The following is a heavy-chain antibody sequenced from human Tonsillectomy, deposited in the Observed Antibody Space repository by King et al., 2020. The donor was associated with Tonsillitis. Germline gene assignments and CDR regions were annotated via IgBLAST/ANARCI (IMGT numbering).Heavy chain of an antibody. CDR3: ARHHTGRKAFDY. D-gene: IGHD1-14*01. J-gene: IGHJ4*02. V-gene: IGHV4-59*08. CDR2: IYYSGST. Sequence: VQLQESGPGLVKPSETLSLTCTVSGGSISSYYWSWIRQPPGKGLEWIGYIYYSGSTNYNPSLKSRVTISVDTSKNQFSLKLSSVTAADTAVYYCARHHTGRKAFDYWGQGTLVTVSS. CDR1: GGSISSYY.